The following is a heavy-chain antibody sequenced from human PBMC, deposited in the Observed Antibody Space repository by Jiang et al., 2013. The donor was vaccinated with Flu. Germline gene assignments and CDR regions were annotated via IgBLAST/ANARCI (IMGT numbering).Heavy chain of an antibody. D-gene: IGHD2-15*01. CDR3: ARGGGIALDY. Sequence: GAEVKKPGSSVKVSCKASGGTFSSYAISWVRQAPGQRLEWMGWISAGSGGTTYSQKFQGRVTITRDTSATTAYMEVNSLRSEDTAVYYCARGGGIALDYWGQGTLVTVSS. V-gene: IGHV1-3*01. J-gene: IGHJ4*02. CDR1: GGTFSSYA. CDR2: ISAGSGGT.